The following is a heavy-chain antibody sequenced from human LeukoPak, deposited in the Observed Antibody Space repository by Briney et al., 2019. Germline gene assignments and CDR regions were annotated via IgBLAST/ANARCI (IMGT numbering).Heavy chain of an antibody. CDR2: TNLHGTAV. V-gene: IGHV3-74*01. J-gene: IGHJ4*02. CDR3: ARESGVDYHSEGPRY. Sequence: GGSLRLSCAVSGLSFSNYWMHWVRQAPGKGLVWVARTNLHGTAVDYADPVKGRFTISRDNSKNTLYLQMNSLRVEDTALYSCARESGVDYHSEGPRYWGLGTLVTVSS. D-gene: IGHD2-21*02. CDR1: GLSFSNYW.